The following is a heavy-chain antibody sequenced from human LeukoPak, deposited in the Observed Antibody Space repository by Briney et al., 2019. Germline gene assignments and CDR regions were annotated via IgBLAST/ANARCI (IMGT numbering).Heavy chain of an antibody. CDR1: GYTFTSYY. J-gene: IGHJ4*02. V-gene: IGHV1-46*01. CDR2: INPSNGNT. Sequence: ASVKVSCKASGYTFTSYYMHWVRQTPGQGLEWIGIINPSNGNTNDAQKFQGRVTMTRDTSTSTVYMELSSLRSEDTAVYYCARRSSSGPWYFDYWGQGTQVTVSS. D-gene: IGHD3-22*01. CDR3: ARRSSSGPWYFDY.